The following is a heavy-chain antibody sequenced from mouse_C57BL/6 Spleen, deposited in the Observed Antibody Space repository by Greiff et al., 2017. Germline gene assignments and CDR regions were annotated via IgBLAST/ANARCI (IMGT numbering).Heavy chain of an antibody. Sequence: EVQLVESGGGLVQSGRSLRLSCATSGFTFSDFYMEWVRQAPGKGLEWIAASRNKANDYTTEYSASVKGRFIVSRDTSQSILYLQMNALRAEDTAIYYCARDLPYAMDYWGQGTSVTVSS. CDR2: SRNKANDYTT. CDR3: ARDLPYAMDY. V-gene: IGHV7-1*01. CDR1: GFTFSDFY. J-gene: IGHJ4*01.